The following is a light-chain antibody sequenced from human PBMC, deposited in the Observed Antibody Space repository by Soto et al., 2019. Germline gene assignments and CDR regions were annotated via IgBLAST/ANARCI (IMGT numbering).Light chain of an antibody. Sequence: DIVMTQSPLSLPVTPGEPASISCRSSQSLLHTNGNNYLHWYLQKPGLSPQLLIYDASNRATGIPARFSGSGSGTDFTLTISSLEPEDFAVYYCQQRSNWPPLTFGGGTKVEIK. J-gene: IGKJ4*01. CDR3: QQRSNWPPLT. CDR2: DAS. CDR1: QSLLHTNGNNY. V-gene: IGKV2-28*01.